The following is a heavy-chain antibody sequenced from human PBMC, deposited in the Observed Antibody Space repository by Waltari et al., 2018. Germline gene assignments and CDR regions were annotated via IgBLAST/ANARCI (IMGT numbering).Heavy chain of an antibody. CDR2: MRSKTYGETA. Sequence: EVQLVESGGGLAQPGRSLRLSCSVSGFSVGAFAFSWFRQAPGKGLEWVGFMRSKTYGETAQYAASVKGRFSISRDDSKNIAHLQMNSLKTEDTAVYYCARGEYSSAYWGQGTRVTVSS. J-gene: IGHJ4*02. V-gene: IGHV3-49*03. CDR3: ARGEYSSAY. CDR1: GFSVGAFA. D-gene: IGHD3-22*01.